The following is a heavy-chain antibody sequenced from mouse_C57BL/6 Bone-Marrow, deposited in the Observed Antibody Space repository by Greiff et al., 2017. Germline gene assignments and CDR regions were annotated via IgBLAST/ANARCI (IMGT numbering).Heavy chain of an antibody. V-gene: IGHV2-5*01. Sequence: QVQLQQSGPGLVQPSQSLSITCTVSGFSLTSYGVHWVRQSPGQGLEWLGVIWSGGSTDYNAAFMARLSITTDNSKSQVFFKMNSLQADNTAIYNCAKNGWPWCAYWGQGTLVTVSA. J-gene: IGHJ3*01. CDR3: AKNGWPWCAY. D-gene: IGHD1-2*01. CDR2: IWSGGST. CDR1: GFSLTSYG.